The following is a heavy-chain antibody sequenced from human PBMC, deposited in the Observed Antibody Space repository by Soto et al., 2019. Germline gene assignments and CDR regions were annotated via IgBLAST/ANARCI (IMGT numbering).Heavy chain of an antibody. CDR1: GDSVSSASYY. V-gene: IGHV4-61*01. CDR3: ARQRSYGSGNGFYGMDV. CDR2: IYYTGYT. D-gene: IGHD3-10*01. J-gene: IGHJ6*02. Sequence: QVQLQESGPGLVTPSETLSLTCTVSGDSVSSASYYWSWIRQPPGKGLEWIGYIYYTGYTNYNPSLKSRVTISADTSKNQFSLKLSSVTAADTAVYYCARQRSYGSGNGFYGMDVWGQGTTVTVSS.